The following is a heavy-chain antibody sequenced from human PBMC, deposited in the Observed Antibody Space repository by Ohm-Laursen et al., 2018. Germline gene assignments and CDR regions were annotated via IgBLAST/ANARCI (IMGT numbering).Heavy chain of an antibody. CDR2: ISSSGSTK. J-gene: IGHJ4*02. D-gene: IGHD3-22*01. CDR1: GFTFSNFW. Sequence: SLRLSCAASGFTFSNFWMNWVRQAPGKGLEWISYISSSGSTKYYADSVKGRFTISRDNAKNSLYLQMNSLRAEDTAVYYCARVRPNNSGYYYSTPLERGFDYWGQGTLVTVSS. CDR3: ARVRPNNSGYYYSTPLERGFDY. V-gene: IGHV3-48*03.